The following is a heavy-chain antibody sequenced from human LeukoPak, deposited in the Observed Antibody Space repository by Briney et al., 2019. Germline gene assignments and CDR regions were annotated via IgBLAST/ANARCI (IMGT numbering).Heavy chain of an antibody. Sequence: ASVKVSCKVSGYTLSDLSMHWVRQAPGKGLEWMGGFDPEDGETIYAQKFQGRVTMTEDTSTDTAYMELSSLRSEDTAVYYCATSLRYYYDSSGYYGPFDYWGQGTLVTVSS. J-gene: IGHJ4*02. CDR1: GYTLSDLS. D-gene: IGHD3-22*01. CDR3: ATSLRYYYDSSGYYGPFDY. V-gene: IGHV1-24*01. CDR2: FDPEDGET.